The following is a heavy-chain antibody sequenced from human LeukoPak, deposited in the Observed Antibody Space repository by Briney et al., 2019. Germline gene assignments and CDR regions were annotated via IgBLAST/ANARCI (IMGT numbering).Heavy chain of an antibody. CDR2: ISAYNGNT. V-gene: IGHV1-18*01. Sequence: ASVKVSCKASGYTFTSYGISWVRQAPGQGLEWMGWISAYNGNTNYAQKLQGRVTMTTDTSTSTAYMELRSLRSDDTAVYNCARGVVVITSYYYYMDVWGKGTTVTVSS. D-gene: IGHD3-22*01. CDR3: ARGVVVITSYYYYMDV. CDR1: GYTFTSYG. J-gene: IGHJ6*03.